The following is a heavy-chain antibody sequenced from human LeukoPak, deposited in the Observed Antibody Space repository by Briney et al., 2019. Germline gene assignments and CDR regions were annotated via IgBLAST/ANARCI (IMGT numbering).Heavy chain of an antibody. Sequence: GGSLRLSCAASGFTFSTYAMSWVRQAPGKGLEWISVISGSGGSTYYADSVKGRFTISRDNSKNTLYLQMNSLRAEDTAVYYCAKLGSSGWGPKWSFDLWGRGALVTVSS. V-gene: IGHV3-23*01. CDR1: GFTFSTYA. CDR3: AKLGSSGWGPKWSFDL. J-gene: IGHJ2*01. D-gene: IGHD6-19*01. CDR2: ISGSGGST.